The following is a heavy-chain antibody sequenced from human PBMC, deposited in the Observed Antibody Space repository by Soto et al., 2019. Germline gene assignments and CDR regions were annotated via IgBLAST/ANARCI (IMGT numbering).Heavy chain of an antibody. V-gene: IGHV3-23*01. CDR1: GFTFSRYA. Sequence: VGSLRLSCIASGFTFSRYAMTWVRQAPGKGLEWVSDISGSGGITYYADSVKGRFTISRDNSKNTLNLQMNSLRADDTAVYYCARARRGAPYYYTMDLWGQGTTVTVSS. CDR3: ARARRGAPYYYTMDL. CDR2: ISGSGGIT. D-gene: IGHD3-10*01. J-gene: IGHJ6*02.